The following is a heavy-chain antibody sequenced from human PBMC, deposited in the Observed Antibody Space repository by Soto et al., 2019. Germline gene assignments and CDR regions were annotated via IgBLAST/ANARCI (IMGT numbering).Heavy chain of an antibody. J-gene: IGHJ6*03. CDR1: GGSISSGGYY. D-gene: IGHD4-17*01. V-gene: IGHV4-31*03. Sequence: PSETLSLTCTVSGGSISSGGYYWSWIRQHPGKGLEWIGYIYYSGSTYYNPSLKSRVTISVDTSKNQFSLKLSSVTAADTAVYYCARIHDYGELYYYYYMDGWGKGTTVTVSS. CDR3: ARIHDYGELYYYYYMDG. CDR2: IYYSGST.